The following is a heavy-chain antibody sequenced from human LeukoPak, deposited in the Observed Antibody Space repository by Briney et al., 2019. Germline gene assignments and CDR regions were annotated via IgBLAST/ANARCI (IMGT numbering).Heavy chain of an antibody. V-gene: IGHV3-43*02. CDR3: AKARWEPNFDY. D-gene: IGHD1-26*01. Sequence: PGGSLRHSCAASGFTFDDYAMHWVRQGAGKSLEWVSLINENGDIAYYGDSVRGRFTVSRDNAKNSLYLQMNSLTTEDTALYYCAKARWEPNFDYWGQGTLVTVSS. J-gene: IGHJ4*02. CDR1: GFTFDDYA. CDR2: INENGDIA.